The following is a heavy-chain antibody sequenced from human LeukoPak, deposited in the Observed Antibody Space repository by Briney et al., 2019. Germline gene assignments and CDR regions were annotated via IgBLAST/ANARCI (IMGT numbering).Heavy chain of an antibody. Sequence: SKTLSLTCTVSGGSLTNYYWIWIRQPPGKGLEWIGYIYYSGSTSYNPSLNSRATISVDTSKSQFSLNLSSVTAADTAVYYCARDPSGFQGGWFDHWGQGTLVTVSS. J-gene: IGHJ5*02. CDR3: ARDPSGFQGGWFDH. CDR1: GGSLTNYY. CDR2: IYYSGST. V-gene: IGHV4-59*01. D-gene: IGHD3-3*01.